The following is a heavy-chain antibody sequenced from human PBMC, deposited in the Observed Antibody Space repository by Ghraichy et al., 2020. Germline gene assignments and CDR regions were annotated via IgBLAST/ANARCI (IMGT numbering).Heavy chain of an antibody. V-gene: IGHV4-34*01. D-gene: IGHD2-2*01. CDR1: GGSFSGYY. J-gene: IGHJ5*02. Sequence: SQTLSLTCAVYGGSFSGYYWSWIRQPPGKGLEWIGEINHSGSTNYNPSLKSRVTISVDTSKNQFSLKLSSVTAADTAVYYCARPRYQLLHFDPWGQGTLVTVSS. CDR3: ARPRYQLLHFDP. CDR2: INHSGST.